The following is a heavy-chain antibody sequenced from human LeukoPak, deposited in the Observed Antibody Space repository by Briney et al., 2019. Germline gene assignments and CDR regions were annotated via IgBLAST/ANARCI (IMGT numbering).Heavy chain of an antibody. CDR2: ISANSGNT. Sequence: ASEKVSCKPSGYSFPRNGISWVRQAPGQGLEWMGWISANSGNTNYAQKFQDRVTLTTDTSTSTAYMELRSLRSDDTAVYYCARDVNYAFDYWGQGTLVTVSS. CDR1: GYSFPRNG. V-gene: IGHV1-18*01. D-gene: IGHD3-16*01. CDR3: ARDVNYAFDY. J-gene: IGHJ4*02.